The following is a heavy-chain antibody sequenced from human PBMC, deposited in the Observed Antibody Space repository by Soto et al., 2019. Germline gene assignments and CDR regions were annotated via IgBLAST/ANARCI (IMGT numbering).Heavy chain of an antibody. J-gene: IGHJ4*02. Sequence: GGSLRLSCAASGITFTSSYLHWVRQAPGKGLVWVSRIDGDGRSIEYADSVKGRFTISRDNAKNTLYLQMNSLKAEDTAVYYCARGPQGYSYGRFWGQGSLVTGSA. CDR1: GITFTSSY. CDR3: ARGPQGYSYGRF. CDR2: IDGDGRSI. V-gene: IGHV3-74*03. D-gene: IGHD5-18*01.